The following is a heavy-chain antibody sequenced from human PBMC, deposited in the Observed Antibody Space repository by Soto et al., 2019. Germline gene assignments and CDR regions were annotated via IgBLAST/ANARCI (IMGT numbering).Heavy chain of an antibody. CDR2: INHSGST. Sequence: SETLSLTCAVYGGSFSGYYWSWIRQPPGKGLEWIGEINHSGSTNYNPSLKSRVTISVDTSKNQFSLKLSSVTAADTAVYYCARDSGYDSKYYYYYGMDVWGQGTTVTVSS. D-gene: IGHD5-12*01. CDR1: GGSFSGYY. V-gene: IGHV4-34*01. J-gene: IGHJ6*02. CDR3: ARDSGYDSKYYYYYGMDV.